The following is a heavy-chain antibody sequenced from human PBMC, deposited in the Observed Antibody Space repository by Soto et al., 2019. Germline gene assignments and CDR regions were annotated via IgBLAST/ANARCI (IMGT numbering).Heavy chain of an antibody. D-gene: IGHD3-9*01. J-gene: IGHJ6*02. V-gene: IGHV3-64*01. CDR3: ARAIWETYGMDV. CDR2: ISSNGGST. CDR1: GFTFSSYA. Sequence: EVQLVESGGGLVQPGGSLRLSCAASGFTFSSYAMHCVRQAPGKGLEYVSAISSNGGSTYYANSVKGRFTISRDNSKNTLYLQMGSLRAEDMAVYYCARAIWETYGMDVWGQGTTVTVSS.